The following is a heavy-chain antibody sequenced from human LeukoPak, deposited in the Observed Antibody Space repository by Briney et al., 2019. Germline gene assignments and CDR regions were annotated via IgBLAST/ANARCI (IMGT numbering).Heavy chain of an antibody. CDR1: GGSISSYY. CDR3: ARADSSGYYYEPYYYGMDV. J-gene: IGHJ6*02. CDR2: FYNSGST. V-gene: IGHV4-59*01. D-gene: IGHD3-22*01. Sequence: SETLSLTCTVSGGSISSYYWSWIRQPPGKGLEWIGYFYNSGSTNYNPSLTSRATISVDTSKNQFSLKLSFVTAAETAVYYCARADSSGYYYEPYYYGMDVWGQGTTVTVSS.